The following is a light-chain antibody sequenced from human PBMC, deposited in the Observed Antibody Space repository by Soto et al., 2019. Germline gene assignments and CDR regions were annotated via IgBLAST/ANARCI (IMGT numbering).Light chain of an antibody. CDR1: YNL. CDR2: EVN. CDR3: CSYAGNTRV. J-gene: IGLJ3*02. V-gene: IGLV2-23*02. Sequence: QSALTQPASVSGSPGQSITISCTGTYNLVSWYQQHPGKAPKLMIFEVNKRPSGVSYRFSGSKSGNTASLTISALQAEDEADYFCCSYAGNTRVFGGGTKLTVL.